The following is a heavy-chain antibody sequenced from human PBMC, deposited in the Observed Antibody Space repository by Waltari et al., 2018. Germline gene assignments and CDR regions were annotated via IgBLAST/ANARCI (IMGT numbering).Heavy chain of an antibody. CDR1: GYTFTSYY. V-gene: IGHV1-46*01. CDR3: ARVLFGELLSPPLGY. CDR2: INPSGGST. D-gene: IGHD3-10*02. Sequence: QVQLVQSGAEVKKPGASVKVSCKASGYTFTSYYMHWVRPAPGQGLEWMGIINPSGGSTSYAQKFQGRVTMTRDTSTSTVYMELSSLRSEDTAVYYCARVLFGELLSPPLGYWGQGTLVTVSS. J-gene: IGHJ4*02.